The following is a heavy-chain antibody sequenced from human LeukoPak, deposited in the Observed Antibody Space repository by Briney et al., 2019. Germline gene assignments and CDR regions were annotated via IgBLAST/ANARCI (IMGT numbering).Heavy chain of an antibody. J-gene: IGHJ4*02. CDR1: GYSFSSYW. Sequence: GESLKISCKASGYSFSSYWIGWGRQMPGKGVVWMGIIFPGDSDTRYSPSFQGRVTISADRSISTAYLQWSSLKASDTAIYYCARLSTRMGPFDYWGQGTLVSVSS. V-gene: IGHV5-51*01. D-gene: IGHD1-1*01. CDR3: ARLSTRMGPFDY. CDR2: IFPGDSDT.